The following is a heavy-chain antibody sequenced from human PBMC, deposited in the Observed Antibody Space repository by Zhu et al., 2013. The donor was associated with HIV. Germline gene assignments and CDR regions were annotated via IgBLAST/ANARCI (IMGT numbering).Heavy chain of an antibody. J-gene: IGHJ6*02. D-gene: IGHD6-19*01. CDR2: ISVNSGNT. CDR3: TRGGRRSVAGSWILYGMDV. CDR1: GYTFSSYG. Sequence: QVQLVQSGAEVKRPGASVKVSCKASGYTFSSYGITWVRQAPGQGLEWMGWISVNSGNTNYAQKLQGRVTMTTDTSTSTGYMELRSLRSDDTAMYYCTRGGRRSVAGSWILYGMDVWGQGTTVTVSS. V-gene: IGHV1-18*01.